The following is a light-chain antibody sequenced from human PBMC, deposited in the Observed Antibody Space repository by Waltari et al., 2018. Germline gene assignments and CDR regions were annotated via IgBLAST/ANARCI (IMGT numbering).Light chain of an antibody. Sequence: EIVLTQSPATLSLSPGERATLPCRASQSVSSYLAWYQQKPGKAPRLLIYDAANRVTGIPARFSGIWSGTDFTLTISSLDPEDFAVYYCQQRSIWPVTFGGGTKVDIK. J-gene: IGKJ4*01. CDR1: QSVSSY. V-gene: IGKV3-11*01. CDR3: QQRSIWPVT. CDR2: DAA.